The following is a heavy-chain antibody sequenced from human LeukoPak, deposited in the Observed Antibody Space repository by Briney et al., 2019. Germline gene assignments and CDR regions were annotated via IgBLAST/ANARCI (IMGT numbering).Heavy chain of an antibody. CDR3: ARDRSNVEAAMYYYYYYMDV. V-gene: IGHV3-30*02. CDR2: IRYDGSNK. Sequence: GGSLRLSCAASGFTFSSYGMHWVRQAPGKGLEWVAFIRYDGSNKYYADSVKGRFTISRDNAKNSLYLQMNSLRAEDTAVYYCARDRSNVEAAMYYYYYYMDVWGKGTTVTVSS. CDR1: GFTFSSYG. J-gene: IGHJ6*03. D-gene: IGHD2-15*01.